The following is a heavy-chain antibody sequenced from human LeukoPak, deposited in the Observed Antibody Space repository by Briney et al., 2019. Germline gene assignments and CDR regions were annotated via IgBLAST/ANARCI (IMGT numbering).Heavy chain of an antibody. CDR1: GYTFTGYY. V-gene: IGHV1-2*02. CDR2: INPNSGGT. Sequence: ASVKISCKASGYTFTGYYMHWVRLAPGQGLEWMGWINPNSGGTNFAQKFQGRVTMTRDTSISTAYMELSRLRSDDTAVYYCARDPDHHYYGSGSYNDYWGQGTLVTVSS. D-gene: IGHD3-10*01. J-gene: IGHJ4*02. CDR3: ARDPDHHYYGSGSYNDY.